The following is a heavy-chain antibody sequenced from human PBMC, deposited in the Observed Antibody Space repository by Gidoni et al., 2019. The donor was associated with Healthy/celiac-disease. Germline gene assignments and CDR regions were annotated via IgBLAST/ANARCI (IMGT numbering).Heavy chain of an antibody. CDR2: ISAYNGNT. V-gene: IGHV1-18*04. Sequence: QVQLVQSGAEVKKPGASVKVSCKASGYTFTSYGISWVRQAPGQGLEWMGWISAYNGNTNYAQKLQGRVTMTTDTSTSTAYMELRSLRSDDTAVYYCARVVVGATNTPSGAFDIWGQGTMVTVSS. CDR1: GYTFTSYG. CDR3: ARVVVGATNTPSGAFDI. J-gene: IGHJ3*02. D-gene: IGHD1-26*01.